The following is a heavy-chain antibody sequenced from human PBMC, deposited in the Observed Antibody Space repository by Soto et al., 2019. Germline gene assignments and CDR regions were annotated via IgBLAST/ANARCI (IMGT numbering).Heavy chain of an antibody. D-gene: IGHD3-10*01. CDR2: ISYDGSNK. CDR3: AREGWGSGRALDV. Sequence: QVQLVESGGGVVQPGRSLRLSCAASGFTFRSYAMHWVRQAPGKGLEWVAVISYDGSNKYYADSLKGRFTISRDNSKNTLYLQMNSLRAEDTGVYYCAREGWGSGRALDVWGQGTTVTVSS. V-gene: IGHV3-30-3*01. CDR1: GFTFRSYA. J-gene: IGHJ6*02.